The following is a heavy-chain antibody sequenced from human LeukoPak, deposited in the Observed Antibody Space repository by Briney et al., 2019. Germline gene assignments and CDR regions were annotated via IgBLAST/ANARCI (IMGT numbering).Heavy chain of an antibody. CDR1: GFIFSSNG. CDR3: ARDRNSVGLTH. J-gene: IGHJ4*02. CDR2: VWFDGSNQ. D-gene: IGHD5/OR15-5a*01. V-gene: IGHV3-33*01. Sequence: GMSLRLSCAASGFIFSSNGMHWVRQAPGKGLEWVALVWFDGSNQSYADSVKGRFTISRDNSKNTPFLQMNSLRAEDTAIYYCARDRNSVGLTHWGQGALVTVSS.